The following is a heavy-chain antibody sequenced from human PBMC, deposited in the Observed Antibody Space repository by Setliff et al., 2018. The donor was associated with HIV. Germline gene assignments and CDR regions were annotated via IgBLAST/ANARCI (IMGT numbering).Heavy chain of an antibody. J-gene: IGHJ6*03. CDR1: GFTFSSYW. Sequence: PGGSLRLSCAASGFTFSSYWMSWVRQAPGKGPEWVANIKQDGSEKYYVDSVKGRFTVSRDTAKNSLYLQMNSLRAEDTAVYYCARDLSNSELYYFFYMDVWGKGTTVTVSS. D-gene: IGHD4-4*01. CDR2: IKQDGSEK. V-gene: IGHV3-7*01. CDR3: ARDLSNSELYYFFYMDV.